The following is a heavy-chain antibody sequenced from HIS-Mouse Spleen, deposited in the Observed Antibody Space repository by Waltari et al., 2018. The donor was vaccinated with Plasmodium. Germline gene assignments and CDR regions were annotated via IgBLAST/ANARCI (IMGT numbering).Heavy chain of an antibody. CDR3: ARLRRANWGMADAFDI. D-gene: IGHD7-27*01. V-gene: IGHV3-7*01. Sequence: EVQLVESGGGLVQPGGSLILSCAASGFTFSSYWMSWVRQAPGKGLEWVANIKQDGSEKYYVDSVKGRFTISRDNAKNSLYLQMNSLRAEDTAVYYCARLRRANWGMADAFDIWGQGTMVTVSS. J-gene: IGHJ3*02. CDR2: IKQDGSEK. CDR1: GFTFSSYW.